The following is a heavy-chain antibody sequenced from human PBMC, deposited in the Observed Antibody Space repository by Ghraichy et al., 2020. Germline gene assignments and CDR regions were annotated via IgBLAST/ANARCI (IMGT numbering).Heavy chain of an antibody. V-gene: IGHV4-39*01. CDR2: LYYSGST. D-gene: IGHD7-27*01. CDR3: ARLSRGTNWGERDAFDI. Sequence: SETLSLTCTVSGGSISSSSYYWGWIRQPPGNGLEWIGNLYYSGSTSYNPSLRSRVTISVDTSKNQFSLKLSSVTAADTAVYFCARLSRGTNWGERDAFDIWGQGTMVTVSS. CDR1: GGSISSSSYY. J-gene: IGHJ3*02.